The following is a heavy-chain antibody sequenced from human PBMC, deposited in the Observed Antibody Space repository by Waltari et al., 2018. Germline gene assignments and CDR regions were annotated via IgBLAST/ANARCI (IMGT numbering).Heavy chain of an antibody. Sequence: QVQLVQSGAEVKKPGASVKVSCKASGYTFTGYYMHWVRQAPGQGLEWMGWINPNSGGTNYAQKFQGRVTMTRDTSISTAYMELSRLRSDDTAVYYCARDLGIAAADPYFDYWGQGTLVTVSS. CDR2: INPNSGGT. D-gene: IGHD6-13*01. CDR3: ARDLGIAAADPYFDY. J-gene: IGHJ4*02. CDR1: GYTFTGYY. V-gene: IGHV1-2*02.